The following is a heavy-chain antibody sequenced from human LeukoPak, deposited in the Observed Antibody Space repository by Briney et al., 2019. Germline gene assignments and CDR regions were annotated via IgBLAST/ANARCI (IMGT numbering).Heavy chain of an antibody. D-gene: IGHD6-25*01. Sequence: PGGSLRLSCAASGFSLDDYGMSWVRHAQGKGLEWGSGINWNGDSTGYGDSVKGRLTIARDNGKDSLDLQMKSLRAEDTALYYCARDPGAAARRPEYFQHWGQGTLVTVSS. CDR2: INWNGDST. J-gene: IGHJ1*01. V-gene: IGHV3-20*04. CDR3: ARDPGAAARRPEYFQH. CDR1: GFSLDDYG.